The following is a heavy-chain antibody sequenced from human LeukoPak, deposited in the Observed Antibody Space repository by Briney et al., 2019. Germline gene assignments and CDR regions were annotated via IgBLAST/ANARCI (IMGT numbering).Heavy chain of an antibody. V-gene: IGHV3-15*01. D-gene: IGHD3-10*01. J-gene: IGHJ4*02. CDR2: IKSKGDGETI. CDR3: TTDLGLTMIRGVIVY. Sequence: GGSLRLSCAASGYTFTNAWRSWVRQAPGKGLEWVGRIKSKGDGETIDNAAPVKGRFTMSRDDSKATLYLQMNSLKAEDTAVYYCTTDLGLTMIRGVIVYWGQGALVTVSS. CDR1: GYTFTNAW.